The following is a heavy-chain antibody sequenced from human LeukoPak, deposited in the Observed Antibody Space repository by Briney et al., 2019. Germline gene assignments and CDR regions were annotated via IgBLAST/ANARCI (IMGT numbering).Heavy chain of an antibody. Sequence: GGSLRLSCSASEFTFSTYTMNWVRQAPGKGPEWVSSISSGSSSIYYADSVKGRFTISRDNAKNSLYLQMNSLRAEDTAVYYCASRIDYHFDYWGQGTLVTVSS. D-gene: IGHD3-16*01. CDR3: ASRIDYHFDY. CDR2: ISSGSSSI. V-gene: IGHV3-21*01. CDR1: EFTFSTYT. J-gene: IGHJ4*02.